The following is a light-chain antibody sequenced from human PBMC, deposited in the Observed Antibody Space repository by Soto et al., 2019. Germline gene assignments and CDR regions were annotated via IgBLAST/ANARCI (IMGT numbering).Light chain of an antibody. CDR3: ETWDSHTWV. J-gene: IGLJ3*02. CDR2: LEGRGSY. V-gene: IGLV4-60*02. Sequence: QSVLTQSSSASASLGSSVKLTCTLSSGHSSYIIAWHQQQPGKAPRYLMNLEGRGSYNKGSGVPDRFSGSSSGADCYLTISNLQFEDEADYYCETWDSHTWVFGGGTKLTVL. CDR1: SGHSSYI.